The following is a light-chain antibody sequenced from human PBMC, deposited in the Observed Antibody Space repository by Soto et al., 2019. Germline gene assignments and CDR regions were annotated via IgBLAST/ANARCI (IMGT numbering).Light chain of an antibody. V-gene: IGLV2-18*02. J-gene: IGLJ1*01. Sequence: QSVLTQPPSVSGSPGQSVAISCTGTSSDVGSYNRVSWYQQPPGTAPKVMIYEVSNRPSGVPDRFSGSKSGNTASLAISGLQAEDEADYYCSSYTSSSTYVFGTGTKLTVL. CDR2: EVS. CDR1: SSDVGSYNR. CDR3: SSYTSSSTYV.